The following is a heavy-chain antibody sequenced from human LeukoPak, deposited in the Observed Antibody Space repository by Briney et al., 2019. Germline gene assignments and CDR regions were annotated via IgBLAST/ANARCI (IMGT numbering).Heavy chain of an antibody. J-gene: IGHJ4*02. CDR1: GGSFSGYY. CDR3: AGESVAVALPDY. V-gene: IGHV4-34*01. D-gene: IGHD6-19*01. CDR2: INHSGST. Sequence: SETLSLTCAVYGGSFSGYYWSWIRQPPGKGLEWIGEINHSGSTNYNPSLKSRVTISVDTSKNQFSLKLSSVTAADMAVYYCAGESVAVALPDYWGRGTLVTVSS.